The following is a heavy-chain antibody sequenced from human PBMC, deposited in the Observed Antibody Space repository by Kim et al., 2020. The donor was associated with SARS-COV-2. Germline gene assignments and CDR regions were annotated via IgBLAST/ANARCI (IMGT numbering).Heavy chain of an antibody. Sequence: DSVKGRFIISRDTSRSTLFLQMNSLRAEDTAVYYCARGRSSTNWRDGFDPWGQGTLVTVST. D-gene: IGHD2-2*01. J-gene: IGHJ5*02. CDR3: ARGRSSTNWRDGFDP. V-gene: IGHV3-66*01.